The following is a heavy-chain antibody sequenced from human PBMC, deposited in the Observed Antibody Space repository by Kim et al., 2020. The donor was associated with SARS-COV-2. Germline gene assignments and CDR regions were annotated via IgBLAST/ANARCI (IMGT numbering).Heavy chain of an antibody. CDR2: INPSGGST. D-gene: IGHD6-13*01. J-gene: IGHJ3*02. CDR3: AREHSVAAAGNSVAFDI. CDR1: GYSFTSYY. V-gene: IGHV1-46*01. Sequence: ASVKVSCKASGYSFTSYYMHWVRQAPGQGLEWMGVINPSGGSTSYAQKFQGRVTMTRDTPTSKVYMELSSLRSEDTAVYYCAREHSVAAAGNSVAFDIWGQGTMVTVSS.